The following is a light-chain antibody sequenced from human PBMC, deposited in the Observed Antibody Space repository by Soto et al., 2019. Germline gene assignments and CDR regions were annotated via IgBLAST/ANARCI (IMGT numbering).Light chain of an antibody. CDR2: GNN. Sequence: QSVLTQPPSVSGAPGQRVTISCTGSSSNIGAGYDVHWYQQLPGTAPKLLIYGNNNRPSGVPDRFSGSKSGTSASLAITGLQAEDEADYYCQSYDSSLISYVFGTGTKLTFL. V-gene: IGLV1-40*01. CDR3: QSYDSSLISYV. J-gene: IGLJ1*01. CDR1: SSNIGAGYD.